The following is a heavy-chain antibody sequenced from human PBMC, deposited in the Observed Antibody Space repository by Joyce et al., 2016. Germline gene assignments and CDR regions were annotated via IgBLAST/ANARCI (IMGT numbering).Heavy chain of an antibody. CDR1: GLSHITNDVG. V-gene: IGHV2-5*02. CDR3: AFKNSSGWKNWFDP. J-gene: IGHJ5*02. CDR2: VYWEDEK. Sequence: QITLKESGPTLVKPTQTLTLTCSFSGLSHITNDVGVGWIRQPPGKALEWLAVVYWEDEKRYRPSLKSRLTITKDTSKNQVVLTMTNLDPVDTATYYCAFKNSSGWKNWFDPWGQGTLVTVSS. D-gene: IGHD6-19*01.